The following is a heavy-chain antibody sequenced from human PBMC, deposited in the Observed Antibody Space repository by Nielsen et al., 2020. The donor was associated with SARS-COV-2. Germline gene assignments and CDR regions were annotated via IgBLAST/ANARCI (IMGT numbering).Heavy chain of an antibody. J-gene: IGHJ2*01. D-gene: IGHD4-17*01. CDR2: IYSGGSST. CDR3: ARGTVTSDWYFDL. V-gene: IGHV3-23*03. CDR1: GFTFSSYA. Sequence: GESLKISCAASGFTFSSYAMSWVRQAPGKGLEWVSVIYSGGSSTYYADSVKGRFTISRDNSKNTLYLQMNSLRAEDTAVYYCARGTVTSDWYFDLWGRGTLVTVSS.